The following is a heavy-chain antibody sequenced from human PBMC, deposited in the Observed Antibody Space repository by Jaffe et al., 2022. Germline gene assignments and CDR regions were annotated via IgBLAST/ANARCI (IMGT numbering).Heavy chain of an antibody. CDR3: ALTYYYDSSGYYGRTQRGSAIYYYMDV. D-gene: IGHD3-22*01. CDR1: GYTFTGYY. V-gene: IGHV1-2*02. J-gene: IGHJ6*03. CDR2: INPNSGGT. Sequence: QVQLVQSGAEVKKPGASVKVSCKASGYTFTGYYMHWVRQAPGQGLEWMGWINPNSGGTNYAQKFQGRVTMTRDTSISTAYMELSRLRSDDTAVYYCALTYYYDSSGYYGRTQRGSAIYYYMDVWGKGTTVTVSS.